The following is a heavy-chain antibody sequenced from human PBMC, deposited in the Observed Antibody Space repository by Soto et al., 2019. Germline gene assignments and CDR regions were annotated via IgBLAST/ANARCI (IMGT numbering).Heavy chain of an antibody. D-gene: IGHD1-20*01. CDR3: ATSQKGYNWNYFDH. J-gene: IGHJ4*02. Sequence: SETLSLTCTVSGGSITSPSHYWGWLRQSPGKGPEWIGSVFYTGFTSYNPSLESRVSVSVDTSKNQFSLKVSGVSAADTAVYYCATSQKGYNWNYFDHWGQGALVTVSS. V-gene: IGHV4-39*01. CDR2: VFYTGFT. CDR1: GGSITSPSHY.